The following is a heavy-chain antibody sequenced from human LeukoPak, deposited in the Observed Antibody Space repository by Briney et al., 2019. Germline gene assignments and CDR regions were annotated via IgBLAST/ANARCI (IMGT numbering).Heavy chain of an antibody. J-gene: IGHJ1*01. CDR3: AREAPYYYGSGSYPYFQH. V-gene: IGHV1-2*04. Sequence: GASVKVSCKAPGYTFTGYYMHWVRQAPGQGLEWMGWINPNSGGTNYAQKFQGWVTMTRDTSISTAYMELSRLRSDDTAVYYCAREAPYYYGSGSYPYFQHWGQGTLVTVSS. CDR2: INPNSGGT. D-gene: IGHD3-10*01. CDR1: GYTFTGYY.